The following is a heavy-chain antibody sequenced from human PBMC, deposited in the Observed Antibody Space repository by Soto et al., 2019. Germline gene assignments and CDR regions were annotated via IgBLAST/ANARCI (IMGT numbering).Heavy chain of an antibody. Sequence: VQLLESGGGLVQPGGSLRLSCAASGFTFSTYAMSWVRQAPGKGLEWVSTIDNSGGITYYADSVKGRFTISRDNSKNTLYLQMNSLRAEDTAVYYCAKGGYNYGFLFDCWGQGTLVTVSS. D-gene: IGHD5-18*01. CDR1: GFTFSTYA. CDR3: AKGGYNYGFLFDC. J-gene: IGHJ4*02. CDR2: IDNSGGIT. V-gene: IGHV3-23*05.